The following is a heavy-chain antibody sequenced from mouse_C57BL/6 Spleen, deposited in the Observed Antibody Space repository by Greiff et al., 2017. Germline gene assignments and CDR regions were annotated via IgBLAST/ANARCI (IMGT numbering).Heavy chain of an antibody. D-gene: IGHD2-2*01. CDR3: ARAGSYYAMDD. J-gene: IGHJ4*01. CDR2: ISYSGST. V-gene: IGHV3-1*01. CDR1: GYSITSGYD. Sequence: EVQLQQSGPGLVKPSQSLSLTCTVTGYSITSGYDWHWIRPFPGNKLEWMGYISYSGSTNYNPSLKSRISITHDTSKNHFFLKLNSVTTEDTATYYGARAGSYYAMDDWGQGTSVTVSS.